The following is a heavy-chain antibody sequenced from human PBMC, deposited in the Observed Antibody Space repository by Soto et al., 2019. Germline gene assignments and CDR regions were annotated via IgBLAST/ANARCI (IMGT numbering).Heavy chain of an antibody. CDR2: INPNSGGT. CDR3: ARDKDGYSYGSSYYYGMDV. D-gene: IGHD5-18*01. J-gene: IGHJ6*02. V-gene: IGHV1-2*04. CDR1: GYTFTGYY. Sequence: ASVKVSCKASGYTFTGYYMHWVRQAPGQGLEWMGWINPNSGGTNYAQKFQGWVTMTRDTSISTAYMELSRLRSDDTAVYYCARDKDGYSYGSSYYYGMDVWGQGTTVTVSS.